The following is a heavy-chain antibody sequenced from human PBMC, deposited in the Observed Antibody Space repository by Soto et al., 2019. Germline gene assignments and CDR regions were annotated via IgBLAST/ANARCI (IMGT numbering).Heavy chain of an antibody. CDR1: GYSFNSYE. Sequence: ASVKVSCKTSGYSFNSYEISWVRQAPGHGLEWIGWIRPNGGATRSAQRFQGRLTLTRNTSLSTVYMELTSLRAEDTAVYFCVRDSGWPTNCFDPWGQGTLVTVSS. CDR3: VRDSGWPTNCFDP. V-gene: IGHV1-8*01. CDR2: IRPNGGAT. D-gene: IGHD6-19*01. J-gene: IGHJ5*02.